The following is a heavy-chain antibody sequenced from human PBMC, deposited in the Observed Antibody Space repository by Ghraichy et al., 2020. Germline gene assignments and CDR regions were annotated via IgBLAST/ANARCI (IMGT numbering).Heavy chain of an antibody. J-gene: IGHJ4*02. CDR3: ARDWNYEFDY. CDR1: GYTFTSYG. D-gene: IGHD1-7*01. Sequence: ASVKVSCKASGYTFTSYGISWVRQAPGQGLEWMGWINGYTGNTKYAQKLQGRVTMTTDPSTSTAYMELTSLRSDDTAVYYCARDWNYEFDYWGQGTLVTVSS. CDR2: INGYTGNT. V-gene: IGHV1-18*01.